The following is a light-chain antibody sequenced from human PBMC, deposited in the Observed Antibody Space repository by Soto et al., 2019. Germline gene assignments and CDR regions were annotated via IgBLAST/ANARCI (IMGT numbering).Light chain of an antibody. V-gene: IGLV4-69*01. CDR3: QTWGTGPAV. CDR2: LNSDGSH. CDR1: SGHSSYA. Sequence: QSVLTQSASASASLGPSVKLTCTLSSGHSSYAIAWHQQQPEKGPRYLLKLNSDGSHSKGDGIPDRFSGSSSAAARYVTISGLQSEDEADYYCQTWGTGPAVFGGGTQLTVL. J-gene: IGLJ7*01.